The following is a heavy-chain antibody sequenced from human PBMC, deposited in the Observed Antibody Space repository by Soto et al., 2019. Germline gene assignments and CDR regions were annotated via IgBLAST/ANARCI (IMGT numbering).Heavy chain of an antibody. Sequence: ASVKVSCKASGYTFTSYGISWVRQAPGQGLEWMGWISAYNGNTNYAQKLQGRVTMTTDTSTSTAYMELRSLRSDDTAVYYCARDLVRYDFWSGEPHNWFDPWGQGTLVTVSS. CDR1: GYTFTSYG. CDR2: ISAYNGNT. V-gene: IGHV1-18*01. J-gene: IGHJ5*02. CDR3: ARDLVRYDFWSGEPHNWFDP. D-gene: IGHD3-3*01.